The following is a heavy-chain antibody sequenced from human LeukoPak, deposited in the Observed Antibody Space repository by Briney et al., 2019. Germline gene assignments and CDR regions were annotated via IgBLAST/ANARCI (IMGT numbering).Heavy chain of an antibody. J-gene: IGHJ4*02. V-gene: IGHV1-58*02. CDR3: AAVMGYSYGHKVDY. CDR1: GFTFTSSA. Sequence: GTSVKVSCRASGFTFTSSAMQWVRQARGQRLAWIGWIVVGSGNTNYAQKFQERVTITRDMSTSTVYMELSSLRSEDTAVYYCAAVMGYSYGHKVDYWGQGTLVTVSS. D-gene: IGHD5-18*01. CDR2: IVVGSGNT.